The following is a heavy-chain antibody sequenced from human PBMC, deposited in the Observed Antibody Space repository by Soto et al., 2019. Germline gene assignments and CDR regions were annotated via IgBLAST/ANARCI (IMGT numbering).Heavy chain of an antibody. CDR3: AKQRDSSAWYSPIDY. CDR2: ISGSGGTT. CDR1: GFTFSNYA. V-gene: IGHV3-23*01. D-gene: IGHD6-19*01. J-gene: IGHJ4*02. Sequence: GGSLRLSCAASGFTFSNYAMSWVRQAPGKGLEWVSTISGSGGTTYYADSVKGRFTISRDNSKNTLYLQMNSLRAEDTALYYCAKQRDSSAWYSPIDYWGQGTLVTVSS.